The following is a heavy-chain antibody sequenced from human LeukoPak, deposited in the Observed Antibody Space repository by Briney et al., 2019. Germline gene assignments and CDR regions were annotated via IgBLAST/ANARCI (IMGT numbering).Heavy chain of an antibody. V-gene: IGHV3-48*02. CDR3: ARVGSDDAFDF. Sequence: GGSLRLSCAASGFTFSSYSMNWVRQAPGKGREWVSYISSSSSTIYYADSVKGRFAISRDNAKNSLYLQMKSLRDEDTAVYYCARVGSDDAFDFWGRGTMVTVSS. D-gene: IGHD6-19*01. CDR1: GFTFSSYS. CDR2: ISSSSSTI. J-gene: IGHJ3*01.